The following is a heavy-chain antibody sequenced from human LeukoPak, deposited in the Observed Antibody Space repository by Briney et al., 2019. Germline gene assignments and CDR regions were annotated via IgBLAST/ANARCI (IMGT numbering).Heavy chain of an antibody. Sequence: SETLSLTCTVSGGSISSGSYYWGWIRQPPGKGLEWIGSIYYSGSTYYNPSLKSRVTISVDTSKNQFSLKLSSVTAADTAVYYCARNRDGYNSFDYWGQGTLVTVSS. D-gene: IGHD5-24*01. J-gene: IGHJ4*02. CDR3: ARNRDGYNSFDY. V-gene: IGHV4-39*07. CDR2: IYYSGST. CDR1: GGSISSGSYY.